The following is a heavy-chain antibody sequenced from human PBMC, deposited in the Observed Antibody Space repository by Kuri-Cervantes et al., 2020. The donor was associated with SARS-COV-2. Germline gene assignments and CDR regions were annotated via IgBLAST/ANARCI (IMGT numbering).Heavy chain of an antibody. V-gene: IGHV4-61*09. J-gene: IGHJ4*02. CDR1: GDSIGSGSYY. CDR3: ARVDSSSRLFDY. CDR2: IYASGNT. Sequence: SETLSLTCTVSGDSIGSGSYYWSWIRQPAGKGLEWIGHIYASGNTNYNSSLKSRVTISVDTSKNQFSLKLSSVTAADTAVYHCARVDSSSRLFDYWGQGTLVTVSS. D-gene: IGHD6-13*01.